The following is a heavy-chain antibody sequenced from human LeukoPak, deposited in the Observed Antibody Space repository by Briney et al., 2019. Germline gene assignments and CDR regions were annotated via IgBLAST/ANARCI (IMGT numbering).Heavy chain of an antibody. CDR1: GYTFTRYD. J-gene: IGHJ6*03. CDR2: MNPNSGNT. Sequence: ASVKVSCKASGYTFTRYDINWVRQATGQGLEWMGWMNPNSGNTGYAQKFQGRVTMTRNTSISTAYMALSSLRSEDTAVYYCARGTSRTPFYYYYMDVWGKGATVTVSS. CDR3: ARGTSRTPFYYYYMDV. V-gene: IGHV1-8*01.